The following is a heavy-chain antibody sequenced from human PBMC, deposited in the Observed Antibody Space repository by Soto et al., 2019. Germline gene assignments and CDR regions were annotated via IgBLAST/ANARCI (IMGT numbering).Heavy chain of an antibody. J-gene: IGHJ6*03. Sequence: ASVKVSCKVSGYTLTELSMHWVRQAPGKGLEWMGGFDPEDGETIYAQKFQGRVTMTEDTSTDTAYIELSSLRSEDTAVYYCATSWNYSHYYMDVWGKGTTVTVSS. D-gene: IGHD1-7*01. V-gene: IGHV1-24*01. CDR3: ATSWNYSHYYMDV. CDR1: GYTLTELS. CDR2: FDPEDGET.